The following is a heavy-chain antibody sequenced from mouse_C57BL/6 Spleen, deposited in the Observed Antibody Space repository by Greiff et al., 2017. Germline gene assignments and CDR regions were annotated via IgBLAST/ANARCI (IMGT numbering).Heavy chain of an antibody. CDR3: ARGTSIYYDYDGGDY. CDR1: GYTFTDHT. V-gene: IGHV1-78*01. D-gene: IGHD2-4*01. CDR2: IYPREGST. J-gene: IGHJ2*01. Sequence: QVQLKESDAELVKPGASVKISCKVSGYTFTDHTIHWMKQRPEQGLEWIGYIYPREGSTKYNEKFKGKATLTADKSSSPAYIQLNSLTSEDSAVYFCARGTSIYYDYDGGDYWGKGTTLTVSS.